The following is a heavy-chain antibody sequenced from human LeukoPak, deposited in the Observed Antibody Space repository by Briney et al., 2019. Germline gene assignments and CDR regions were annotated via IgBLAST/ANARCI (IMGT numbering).Heavy chain of an antibody. V-gene: IGHV1-8*01. D-gene: IGHD6-19*01. CDR1: GYTFTSYD. Sequence: ASVKVSCKASGYTFTSYDINWVRQATGQGLEWMGWMNPKSANTGYAQKFQGRVTMTRNTSINTAYMELSSLTSEDTAVYYCARGRLSTSRWYKGDYWGQGTLVTVSS. CDR2: MNPKSANT. CDR3: ARGRLSTSRWYKGDY. J-gene: IGHJ4*02.